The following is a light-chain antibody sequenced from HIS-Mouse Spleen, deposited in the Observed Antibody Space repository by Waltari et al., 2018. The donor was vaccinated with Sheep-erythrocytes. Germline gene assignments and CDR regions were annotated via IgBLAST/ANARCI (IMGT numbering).Light chain of an antibody. Sequence: QSALTQPPSASGSPGQSVTISCTGTSSDVGGYNYVSWYQPPPGKAPKLMIYEVSKRPSGVPDRFSGSKSGNTASLTVSGLQAEDEADYYCQAWDSSTAWVFGGGTKLTVL. CDR3: QAWDSSTAWV. CDR1: SSDVGGYNY. CDR2: EVS. V-gene: IGLV2-8*01. J-gene: IGLJ3*02.